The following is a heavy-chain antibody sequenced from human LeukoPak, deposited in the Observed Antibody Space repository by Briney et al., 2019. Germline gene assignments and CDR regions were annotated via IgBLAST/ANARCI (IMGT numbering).Heavy chain of an antibody. D-gene: IGHD3-22*01. Sequence: SVKVSCKASGGTFSSYAISWVRQAPGQGLEWMGGITAIFRTTNYAQKFQGRVTITADESMSTVYMELSSLRSEDTAVYYCARHSGYHSTMYLDYWGQGTLVTVSS. J-gene: IGHJ4*02. V-gene: IGHV1-69*01. CDR2: ITAIFRTT. CDR3: ARHSGYHSTMYLDY. CDR1: GGTFSSYA.